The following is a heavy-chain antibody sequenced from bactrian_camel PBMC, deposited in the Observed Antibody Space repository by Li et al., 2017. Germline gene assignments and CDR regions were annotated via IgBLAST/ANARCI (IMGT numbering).Heavy chain of an antibody. V-gene: IGHV3S63*01. Sequence: HVQLVESGGGPVQAGGSLRLSCEVSGFFTYRYYLGWFRQVPGLERVGIGSIDSDGITTYADSLKARFTISRDNAKSTLYLQMNSLKPEDTAMYYCTKDRSYGTRNWVQSTRGQGTQVTVS. D-gene: IGHD3*01. CDR1: GFFTYRYY. J-gene: IGHJ4*01. CDR2: IDSDGIT. CDR3: TKDRSYGTRNWVQST.